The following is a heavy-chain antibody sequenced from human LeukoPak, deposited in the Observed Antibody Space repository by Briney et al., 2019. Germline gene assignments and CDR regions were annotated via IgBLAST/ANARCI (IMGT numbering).Heavy chain of an antibody. V-gene: IGHV3-30-3*01. CDR2: ISFDGTNK. CDR1: GFTFSNYA. CDR3: ARDMYDNGWSSFDY. Sequence: GGSLRLSCAASGFTFSNYAMHWVRQAPGTGLEWVAVISFDGTNKYYAHSVQGRFTISRDNSKNTLYLQMNSLRAEDTALYYCARDMYDNGWSSFDYWGQGTLVTVSS. D-gene: IGHD3-10*01. J-gene: IGHJ4*02.